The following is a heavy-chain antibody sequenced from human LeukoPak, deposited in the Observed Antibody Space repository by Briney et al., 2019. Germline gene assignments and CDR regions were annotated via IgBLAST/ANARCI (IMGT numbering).Heavy chain of an antibody. J-gene: IGHJ4*02. CDR2: INPNSGGT. V-gene: IGHV1-2*02. Sequence: ASVKVPCKASGYTFTGYYMRWVRQAPGQGLEWMGWINPNSGGTNYAQKFQGRVTMTRDTSISTAYLELSRLRSDDTAVYYCARIQLWSFPLWGQGTLVTVSS. CDR1: GYTFTGYY. D-gene: IGHD5-18*01. CDR3: ARIQLWSFPL.